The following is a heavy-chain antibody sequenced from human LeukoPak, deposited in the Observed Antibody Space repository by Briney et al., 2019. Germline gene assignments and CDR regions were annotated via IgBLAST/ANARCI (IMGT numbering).Heavy chain of an antibody. CDR2: IKLDGSET. J-gene: IGHJ4*02. V-gene: IGHV3-7*02. Sequence: PGGSLRLSCAASGFTFSNYWMTWVRQAPGKGLEWVANIKLDGSETYYVDSLKGRFTISRDNARNSLYLQMNSLRAEDTAVYYCASQPSGVAGNYWGQGTLVSVST. CDR1: GFTFSNYW. D-gene: IGHD6-19*01. CDR3: ASQPSGVAGNY.